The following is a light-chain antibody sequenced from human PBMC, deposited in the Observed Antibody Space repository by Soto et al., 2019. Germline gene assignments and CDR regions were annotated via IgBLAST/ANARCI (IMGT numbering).Light chain of an antibody. CDR1: QSVRNS. J-gene: IGKJ5*01. CDR2: DVS. Sequence: EIVLTQSPATLSLSPGERATLSCRACQSVRNSLIWYQQKPGQAPRLLIYDVSNRATGIPARFSGSGSETDFTLTISSLEPEDFAVYYCQQRYSWPITFGQGTRLEIK. CDR3: QQRYSWPIT. V-gene: IGKV3-11*01.